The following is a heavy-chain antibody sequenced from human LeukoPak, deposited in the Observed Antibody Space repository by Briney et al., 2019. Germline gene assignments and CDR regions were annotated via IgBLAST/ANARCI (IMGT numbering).Heavy chain of an antibody. V-gene: IGHV3-64*01. CDR1: GFTLNSYA. CDR3: ARVRGSSWSFYYMDV. Sequence: GGSLRLSCAASGFTLNSYAMDWVRQAPGKGLEFVSGLSSDGVSTYYANSVRGRFTISRDDFKNTLYLQMGSLTTEDLGVYYCARVRGSSWSFYYMDVWGKGTTATVSS. J-gene: IGHJ6*03. D-gene: IGHD6-6*01. CDR2: LSSDGVST.